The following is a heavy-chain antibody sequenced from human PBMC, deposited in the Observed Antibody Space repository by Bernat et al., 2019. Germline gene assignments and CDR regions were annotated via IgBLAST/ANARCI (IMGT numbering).Heavy chain of an antibody. D-gene: IGHD3-10*02. CDR3: ARDLLVRENIDPLNWFDS. Sequence: EVQLLESGGGLVQPGGSLRLSCAASGFTFSNHAMSWVRQAPGKGLEWVSAISGSGGSTYYADSVKGRLTISRDNSKSTLYLQVDSLRAEDTAVYYCARDLLVRENIDPLNWFDSWGQGTLVTVSS. CDR2: ISGSGGST. V-gene: IGHV3-23*01. CDR1: GFTFSNHA. J-gene: IGHJ5*01.